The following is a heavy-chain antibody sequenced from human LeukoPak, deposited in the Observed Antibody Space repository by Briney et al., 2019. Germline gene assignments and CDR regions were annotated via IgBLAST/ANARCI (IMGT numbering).Heavy chain of an antibody. J-gene: IGHJ4*02. V-gene: IGHV4-59*01. Sequence: SETLSLTCTVSGGSISSYYWSRIRQPPGKGLEWIGYIYYSGSTNYNPSLKSRVTIPVDTSKNQFSLKLSSVTAADTAVYYCARVRYSSGWYLLAFDYWGQGTLVTVSS. CDR3: ARVRYSSGWYLLAFDY. CDR2: IYYSGST. D-gene: IGHD6-19*01. CDR1: GGSISSYY.